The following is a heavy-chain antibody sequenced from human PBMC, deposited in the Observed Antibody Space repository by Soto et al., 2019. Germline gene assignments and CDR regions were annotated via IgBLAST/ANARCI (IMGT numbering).Heavy chain of an antibody. CDR3: ARHRSDSSDDWFVS. J-gene: IGHJ5*01. CDR1: GGSMSNSY. Sequence: PSETLSLTCTVSGGSMSNSYWSWVRQPPGKGLEWIGYINYSGSTNYNPSLKSRVTISVDTSKNEFSLKVNSVTAADTAVYYCARHRSDSSDDWFVSWGQGTLVTVSS. D-gene: IGHD6-19*01. CDR2: INYSGST. V-gene: IGHV4-59*01.